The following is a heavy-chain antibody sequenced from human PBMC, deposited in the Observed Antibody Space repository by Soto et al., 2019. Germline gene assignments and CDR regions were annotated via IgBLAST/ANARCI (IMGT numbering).Heavy chain of an antibody. CDR3: ARDRQDYDLWSGYENEGPYGMDV. Sequence: QVQLQQWGAGLLKPSETLSLTCAVYGVSLSGHYWTWIRQAPGKGLAWIGEINHSGGTNYNSSLKMRVTLSLDTSKNQFSLILLSVTAADTAMYYCARDRQDYDLWSGYENEGPYGMDVWGQGTTVTVSS. D-gene: IGHD3-3*01. CDR1: GVSLSGHY. J-gene: IGHJ6*02. V-gene: IGHV4-34*01. CDR2: INHSGGT.